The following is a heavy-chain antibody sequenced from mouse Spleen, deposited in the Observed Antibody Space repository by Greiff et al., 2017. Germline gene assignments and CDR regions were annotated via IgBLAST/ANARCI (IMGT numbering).Heavy chain of an antibody. J-gene: IGHJ3*01. CDR1: GFTFSDYG. Sequence: EVQLVESGGGLVKPGGSLKLSCAASGFTFSDYGMAWVRQAPGKGPEWVAFISNLAYSIYYADTVTGRFTISRENAKNTLYLEMSSLRSEDTAMYYCARQGDYDGRAYWGQGTLVTVSA. D-gene: IGHD2-4*01. CDR2: ISNLAYSI. V-gene: IGHV5-15*01. CDR3: ARQGDYDGRAY.